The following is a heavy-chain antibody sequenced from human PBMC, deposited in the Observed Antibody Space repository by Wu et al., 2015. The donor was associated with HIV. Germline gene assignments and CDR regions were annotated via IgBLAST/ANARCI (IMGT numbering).Heavy chain of an antibody. CDR3: ARDQAGQRNDAFDI. V-gene: IGHV1-46*01. D-gene: IGHD6-25*01. CDR2: INPSGGVT. Sequence: QVQLVQSGAEVKMPGASVKVSCKASGYTFSDYYIHWVRQAPGQGPEWMGIINPSGGVTLYAQKFQGRITLTRDTSSSTVYMDLTSLRSDDTALYYCARDQAGQRNDAFDIWGRGTMVTVSS. CDR1: GYTFSDYY. J-gene: IGHJ3*02.